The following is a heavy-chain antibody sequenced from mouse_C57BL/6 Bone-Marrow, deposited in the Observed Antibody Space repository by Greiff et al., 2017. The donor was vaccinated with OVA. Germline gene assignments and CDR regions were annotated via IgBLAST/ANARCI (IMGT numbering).Heavy chain of an antibody. CDR2: IHPSDSDT. CDR1: GYTFTSYW. D-gene: IGHD6-2*01. Sequence: QVQLQQPGAELVKPGASVKVSCKASGYTFTSYWMHWVKQRPGQGLEWIGRIHPSDSDTNYNQKFKGKATLTVDKSSSTAYMQLSILTSEDSAVYYCAISVSPYAMDYWGQGTSVTVSS. V-gene: IGHV1-74*01. J-gene: IGHJ4*01. CDR3: AISVSPYAMDY.